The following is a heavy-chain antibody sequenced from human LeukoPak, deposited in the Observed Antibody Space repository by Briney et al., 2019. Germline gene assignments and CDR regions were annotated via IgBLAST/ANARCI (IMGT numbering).Heavy chain of an antibody. CDR3: VRDRELNY. V-gene: IGHV4-59*01. CDR2: IYGSGST. CDR1: GGSISIYY. J-gene: IGHJ4*02. D-gene: IGHD1-26*01. Sequence: ASETLSLTCTVSGGSISIYYWSWVRQPPGKGLEWIGYIYGSGSTNYNPSLKSRATISVDTSKNQFSLKLTSVTAADTAVYYCVRDRELNYWGQGTLVTVSS.